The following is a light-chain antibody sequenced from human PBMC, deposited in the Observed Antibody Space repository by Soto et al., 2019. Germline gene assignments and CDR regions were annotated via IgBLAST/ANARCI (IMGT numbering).Light chain of an antibody. CDR3: NSYAGSPYV. Sequence: QSVLTQAPSASGSPGQSVTISCTGTSSDVGGYNYVSWYQQHPGKAPKLMIYEVNKRPSGVPDRFSGSKSGNTASLTVSGLQAEDEADYYCNSYAGSPYVFGTGTKVTVL. CDR1: SSDVGGYNY. J-gene: IGLJ1*01. CDR2: EVN. V-gene: IGLV2-8*01.